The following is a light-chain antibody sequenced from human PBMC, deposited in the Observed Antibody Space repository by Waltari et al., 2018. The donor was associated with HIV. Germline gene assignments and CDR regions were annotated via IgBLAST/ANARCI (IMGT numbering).Light chain of an antibody. CDR2: ANN. CDR3: AVWDDSLRGGV. V-gene: IGLV1-47*01. J-gene: IGLJ3*02. CDR1: STNIGDFS. Sequence: QSVRTQQPSASGTPGQRVTIPCSGSSTNIGDFSVSWYQHLPGAAPKLLIEANNQRPSGVPDRFSGSRSGTSASLAISGLRSEDEAVYSCAVWDDSLRGGVFGGGTKLTVL.